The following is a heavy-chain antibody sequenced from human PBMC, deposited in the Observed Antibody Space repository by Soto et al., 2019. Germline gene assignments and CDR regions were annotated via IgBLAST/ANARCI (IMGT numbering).Heavy chain of an antibody. CDR1: GFIFSSYA. CDR3: AKDQGAWPPWLFDY. CDR2: ISYDGSDK. D-gene: IGHD5-12*01. J-gene: IGHJ4*02. V-gene: IGHV3-30*18. Sequence: QVRLVESGGGVVQPGRSLRLSCAASGFIFSSYAMNWVRQVPGKGLEWVAVISYDGSDKSYADSVKGRFSISRDNSKNTLYLGMNSLRPEDTAVYYCAKDQGAWPPWLFDYWGQGTLVTVSS.